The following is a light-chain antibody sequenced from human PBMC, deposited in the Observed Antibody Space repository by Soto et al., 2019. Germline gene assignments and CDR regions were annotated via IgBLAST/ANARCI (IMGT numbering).Light chain of an antibody. J-gene: IGKJ3*01. CDR3: QHYGTSAL. Sequence: EIVLTQSPGTLSLSPGERATLSCRASQSVSDSYLAWYQQKPGQAPRLLIYASSRATGIPDRFSGRGSGTDFTLSISRLEPDDFAVYYCQHYGTSALFGPGTSVDIK. CDR1: QSVSDSY. V-gene: IGKV3-20*01. CDR2: AS.